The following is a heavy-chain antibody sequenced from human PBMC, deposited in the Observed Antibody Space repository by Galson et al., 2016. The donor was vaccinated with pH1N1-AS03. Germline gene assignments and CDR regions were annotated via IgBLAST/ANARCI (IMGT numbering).Heavy chain of an antibody. Sequence: SETLSLTCAVYGGSLNNYNWAWIRQPPGKGPEWIGEVNHSGDSNYSPSLKSRVAISVDTSKNQFPLRLTSVTAADTAVYYCARTTSTAPQAWRLDPWGQGTLVTVSS. CDR3: ARTTSTAPQAWRLDP. CDR2: VNHSGDS. V-gene: IGHV4-34*01. J-gene: IGHJ5*02. D-gene: IGHD2-21*02. CDR1: GGSLNNYN.